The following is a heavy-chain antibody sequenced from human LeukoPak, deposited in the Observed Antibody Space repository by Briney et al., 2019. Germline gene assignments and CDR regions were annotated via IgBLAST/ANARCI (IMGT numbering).Heavy chain of an antibody. J-gene: IGHJ4*02. D-gene: IGHD1-26*01. CDR3: LLRFDY. CDR1: GFVVSGHY. CDR2: LYIGGST. Sequence: GGSLRLSCAASGFVVSGHYMSWVRQAPGRGLEWVSVLYIGGSTFYADSVKGRFTISSDNAKNTLYLQMNSLRAEDTAVYYCLLRFDYWGQGTLVTVSS. V-gene: IGHV3-53*01.